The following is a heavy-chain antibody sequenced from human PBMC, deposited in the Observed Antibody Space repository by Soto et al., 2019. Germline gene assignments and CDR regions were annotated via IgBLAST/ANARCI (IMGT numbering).Heavy chain of an antibody. D-gene: IGHD3-10*01. CDR1: GFTFSSYW. J-gene: IGHJ4*02. CDR2: IKQDGSEK. CDR3: ARGAIVPGNYFDY. V-gene: IGHV3-7*05. Sequence: GGSLRLSCAASGFTFSSYWMSWVRQAPGKGLEWVANIKQDGSEKYYVDPVKGRFTISRDNAKNSLYLQMNSLRAEDTAVYYCARGAIVPGNYFDYWGQGTLVTVSS.